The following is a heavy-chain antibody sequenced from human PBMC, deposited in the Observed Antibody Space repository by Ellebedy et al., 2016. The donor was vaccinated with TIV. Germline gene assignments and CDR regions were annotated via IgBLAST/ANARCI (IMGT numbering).Heavy chain of an antibody. CDR2: IYQSGST. CDR1: GDSISSSNW. Sequence: MPSETLSLTCAVSGDSISSSNWWNWVRQTPGKGLEWLGEIYQSGSTYYNPSLKSRVTTSVHPSKNQVSLPLSSVTAADTAVYYCATRILAVALNAFDIWGKGTMVTVSS. J-gene: IGHJ3*02. D-gene: IGHD6-19*01. CDR3: ATRILAVALNAFDI. V-gene: IGHV4-4*02.